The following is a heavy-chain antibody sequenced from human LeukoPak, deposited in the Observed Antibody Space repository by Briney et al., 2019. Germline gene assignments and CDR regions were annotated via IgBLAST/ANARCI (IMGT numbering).Heavy chain of an antibody. J-gene: IGHJ5*02. D-gene: IGHD3-9*01. CDR1: GFPFSNAY. Sequence: GGPLSLSCAASGFPFSNAYMSWVRKAPGKGLEWIGLIKSKTDGGTSDYGAPVKERFTISRDDAKNTLYLQMKSLKTEDTGVYYCTKTLLNFDWSPGWFDPWGQGTLVTVSS. V-gene: IGHV3-15*01. CDR3: TKTLLNFDWSPGWFDP. CDR2: IKSKTDGGTS.